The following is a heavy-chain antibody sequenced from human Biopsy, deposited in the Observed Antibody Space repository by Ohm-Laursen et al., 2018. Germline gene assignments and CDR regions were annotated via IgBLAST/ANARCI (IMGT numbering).Heavy chain of an antibody. CDR3: ARDYDTSGYYYVS. CDR1: GGSISNNNYY. Sequence: SDTLSLTCAASGGSISNNNYYWGWIRQPPGKGLEWIGSIFYRGSTHSKPSLKSRVNISVDTSKNQFSLKLNSVTAADTAVYYCARDYDTSGYYYVSWGQGTLVTVSS. D-gene: IGHD3-22*01. J-gene: IGHJ5*02. CDR2: IFYRGST. V-gene: IGHV4-39*01.